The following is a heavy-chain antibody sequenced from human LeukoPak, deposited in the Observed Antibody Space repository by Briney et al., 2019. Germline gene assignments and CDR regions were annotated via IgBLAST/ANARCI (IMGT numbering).Heavy chain of an antibody. CDR1: GFTFIDHY. CDR2: MSSSGSTI. V-gene: IGHV3-11*01. D-gene: IGHD3-16*01. CDR3: ARNTGELDY. J-gene: IGHJ4*02. Sequence: GGSLRLSCAASGFTFIDHYMSWIRQAPGKGLEWVSYMSSSGSTIYYADSVKGRFTISRDNAKGSLYLQMNSLRAEDTAVYYCARNTGELDYWGQGTLVTVSS.